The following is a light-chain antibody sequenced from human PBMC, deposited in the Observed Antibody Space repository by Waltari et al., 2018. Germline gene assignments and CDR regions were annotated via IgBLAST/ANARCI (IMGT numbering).Light chain of an antibody. CDR2: GAS. CDR3: QQYYESPYT. V-gene: IGKV4-1*01. CDR1: QSVLYSSNNYNY. Sequence: DIVMTQSPDSLAVSLGERASINCKSSQSVLYSSNNYNYLAWDQQKPGQPPQLLIYGASTRESGVPDRFGCSGSGTHFTRTISSLQAEDVAVYYCQQYYESPYTFGQGTKLEIK. J-gene: IGKJ2*01.